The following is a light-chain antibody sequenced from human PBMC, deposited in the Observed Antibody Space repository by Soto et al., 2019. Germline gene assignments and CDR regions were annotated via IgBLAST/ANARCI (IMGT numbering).Light chain of an antibody. CDR2: AAS. Sequence: DIQMTQSAFSLSASVGDRVTITFRASQSISSYLNWYQQKPWKAPNLLIYAASTLQSGVPSRLSGSGSGTDFTLTISCLQSEDFATYYCQQYYSYRTFGQGTKVDIK. CDR1: QSISSY. J-gene: IGKJ1*01. V-gene: IGKV1-39*01. CDR3: QQYYSYRT.